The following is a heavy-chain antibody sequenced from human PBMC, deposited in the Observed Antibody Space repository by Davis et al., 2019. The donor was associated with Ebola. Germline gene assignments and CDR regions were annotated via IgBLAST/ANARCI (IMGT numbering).Heavy chain of an antibody. D-gene: IGHD5-18*01. CDR3: ARGGRGYSYGYGAFDI. CDR2: IRGDGSEQ. J-gene: IGHJ3*02. CDR1: GFTFSSYW. V-gene: IGHV3-7*01. Sequence: GESLKISCAASGFTFSSYWMNWVRQAPGKGLEWVANIRGDGSEQSYVDSVKGRFTISRDNAKNSLYLEMSSLRAEDTAVYYCARGGRGYSYGYGAFDIWGQGTMVTVSS.